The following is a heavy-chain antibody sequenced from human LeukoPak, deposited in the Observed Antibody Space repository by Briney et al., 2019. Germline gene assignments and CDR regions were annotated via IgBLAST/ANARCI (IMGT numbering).Heavy chain of an antibody. CDR2: INPNSGGT. CDR3: ARAIVVVPAASHDAFDI. D-gene: IGHD2-2*01. V-gene: IGHV1-2*02. CDR1: GYTFTGYY. J-gene: IGHJ3*02. Sequence: ASVKVSCKASGYTFTGYYMHWVRQAPGQGLEWMGWINPNSGGTNYTQKFQGRVTMTRDTSISTAYMELSRLRSDDTAVYYCARAIVVVPAASHDAFDIWGQGTMVTVSS.